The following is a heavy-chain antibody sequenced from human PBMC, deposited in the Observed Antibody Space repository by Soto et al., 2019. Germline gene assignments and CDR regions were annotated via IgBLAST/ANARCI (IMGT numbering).Heavy chain of an antibody. D-gene: IGHD4-17*01. CDR1: GFTFGDYA. J-gene: IGHJ6*03. CDR3: TSTTVTTLYYYYYMDV. Sequence: GGSLRLSCTASGFTFGDYAMSWFRQAPGKGLEWEGFIRSKAYGGTTEYAASVKGRFTISRDDSKSIAYLQMNSLKTEDTAVYYCTSTTVTTLYYYYYMDVWGKGTTVTVSS. V-gene: IGHV3-49*03. CDR2: IRSKAYGGTT.